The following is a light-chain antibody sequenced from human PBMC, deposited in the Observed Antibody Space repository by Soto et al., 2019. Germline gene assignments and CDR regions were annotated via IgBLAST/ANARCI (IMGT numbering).Light chain of an antibody. J-gene: IGLJ2*01. CDR2: GNS. Sequence: QSVLTQPPSGSGAPGQRVTISCTGSSSNIGAGYDVHWYQQLPGTAPKLLIYGNSNRPSGVPDRFSGSKSGTSASLAITGLQAEDEADYYCQSYDSSLSGCVFGGGTKLTVL. CDR1: SSNIGAGYD. CDR3: QSYDSSLSGCV. V-gene: IGLV1-40*01.